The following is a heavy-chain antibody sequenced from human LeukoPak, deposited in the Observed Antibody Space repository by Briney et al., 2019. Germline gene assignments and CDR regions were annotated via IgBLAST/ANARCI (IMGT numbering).Heavy chain of an antibody. D-gene: IGHD6-13*01. CDR1: GGSISSYY. CDR3: ARQRVFKIAAAGVFDI. J-gene: IGHJ3*02. Sequence: SETLSLTCTVSGGSISSYYWSWIRQPPGKGLEWIGYIYYSGSTNYNPSLKSRVTISVDTSKNQFSLKLSSVTAADTAVYYCARQRVFKIAAAGVFDIGGQGKMAPVSS. V-gene: IGHV4-59*08. CDR2: IYYSGST.